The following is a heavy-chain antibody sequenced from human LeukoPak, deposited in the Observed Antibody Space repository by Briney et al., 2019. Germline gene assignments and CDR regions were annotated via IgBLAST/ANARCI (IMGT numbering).Heavy chain of an antibody. CDR1: GFTFSSYW. CDR2: IKQEGSEK. Sequence: PGGSLRLSCAASGFTFSSYWMSWVRQAPGKGLEGVANIKQEGSEKYYVDSVKGRFTISRDNAKNSLYLQMNSLRAEDTAVYYCARARLGYDSSGYPYYFDYWGQGTLVTVSS. V-gene: IGHV3-7*01. J-gene: IGHJ4*02. D-gene: IGHD3-22*01. CDR3: ARARLGYDSSGYPYYFDY.